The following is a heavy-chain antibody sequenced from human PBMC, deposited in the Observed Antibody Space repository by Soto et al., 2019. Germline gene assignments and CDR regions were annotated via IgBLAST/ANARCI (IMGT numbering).Heavy chain of an antibody. D-gene: IGHD6-13*01. CDR3: TRIAARDSRDLGRSDP. V-gene: IGHV3-21*01. Sequence: GVSLGLSCAASGFTFRSFTMNWVRQAPGKGLEWVSTISSNSAYIYYTDALRGRFTISRDNAKNSLHLQMNSLRAEDTAVYYCTRIAARDSRDLGRSDPWGPGALFAVSS. J-gene: IGHJ5*02. CDR2: ISSNSAYI. CDR1: GFTFRSFT.